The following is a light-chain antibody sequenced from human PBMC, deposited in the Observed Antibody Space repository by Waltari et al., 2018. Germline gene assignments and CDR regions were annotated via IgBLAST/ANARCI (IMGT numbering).Light chain of an antibody. CDR2: AAS. V-gene: IGKV1-39*01. Sequence: DIQMTQSPSSLSASVGDRVTITCRASQNLNVSLNWYQQKPGTAPKLRIHAASTLQGGVPSRFSGSGSGRHFTLTISRLQPQDFATYYCQQTFITPPWTFGQGTKVEV. J-gene: IGKJ1*01. CDR3: QQTFITPPWT. CDR1: QNLNVS.